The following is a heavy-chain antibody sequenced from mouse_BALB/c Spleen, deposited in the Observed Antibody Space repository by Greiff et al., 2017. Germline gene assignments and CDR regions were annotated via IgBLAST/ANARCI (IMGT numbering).Heavy chain of an antibody. J-gene: IGHJ4*01. V-gene: IGHV1-87*01. CDR2: IYPGDGDT. Sequence: QVQLKESGAELARPGASVKLSCKASGYTFTSYWMQWVKQRPGQGLEWIGAIYPGDGDTRYTQKFKGKATLTADKSSSTAYMQLSSLASEDSAVYYCATGRAMDYWGQGTSVTVSA. CDR1: GYTFTSYW. CDR3: ATGRAMDY. D-gene: IGHD3-3*01.